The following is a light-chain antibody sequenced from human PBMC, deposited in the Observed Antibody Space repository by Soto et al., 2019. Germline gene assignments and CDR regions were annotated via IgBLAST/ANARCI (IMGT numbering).Light chain of an antibody. CDR1: PSVSSN. V-gene: IGKV3-15*01. CDR2: GAS. J-gene: IGKJ4*01. CDR3: QQYNNWPLT. Sequence: EIVMTQSPATLSVSQGARATLSCRASPSVSSNLAWYQQKPGQAPRLLIYGASTSATGIPARVSGSGSGTEFTRTISSLQSEGFAVDYGQQYNNWPLTFGGGTKVEIK.